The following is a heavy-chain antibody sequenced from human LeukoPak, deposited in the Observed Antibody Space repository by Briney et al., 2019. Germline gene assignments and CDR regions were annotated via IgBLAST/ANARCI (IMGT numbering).Heavy chain of an antibody. CDR2: IYYSGST. CDR3: ARDGIAVAGTRNYYYYYMDV. Sequence: PSDTLSLTCTVSGGSISSYYWSWIRQPPGKGLEWIGYIYYSGSTNYNPSRKGRVTISVDTSKNQFSLKLSSVTAADTAVYYCARDGIAVAGTRNYYYYYMDVWGKGTTVTVSS. CDR1: GGSISSYY. J-gene: IGHJ6*03. V-gene: IGHV4-59*12. D-gene: IGHD6-19*01.